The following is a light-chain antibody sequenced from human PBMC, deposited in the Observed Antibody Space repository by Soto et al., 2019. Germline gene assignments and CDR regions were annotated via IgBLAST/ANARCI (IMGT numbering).Light chain of an antibody. CDR3: SSYTSSSSYV. CDR2: DVS. V-gene: IGLV2-14*01. J-gene: IGLJ1*01. CDR1: TSDVGGYNY. Sequence: QSALTQPASVSGSPGQSITISFTGTTSDVGGYNYVSWYQQHPGKAPKLMIYDVSTRPSGVSNRFSGSKSGNTASLTISGLQAEDEADYYCSSYTSSSSYVFGTGTKVTVL.